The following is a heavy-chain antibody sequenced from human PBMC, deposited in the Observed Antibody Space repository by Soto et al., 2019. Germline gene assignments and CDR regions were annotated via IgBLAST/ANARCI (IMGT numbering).Heavy chain of an antibody. J-gene: IGHJ5*01. CDR1: GFNFSQFA. CDR2: VSGDGKST. CDR3: CKTTSFSFDNGALLFS. Sequence: GGSLRLSCAASGFNFSQFAMTWVRRAPGKGLEWLAAVSGDGKSTYYADSASGRFPISRDNSRNTVSLLLTSLRVDDTALYYCCKTTSFSFDNGALLFSWGHGTLVNVSS. D-gene: IGHD2-8*01. V-gene: IGHV3-23*01.